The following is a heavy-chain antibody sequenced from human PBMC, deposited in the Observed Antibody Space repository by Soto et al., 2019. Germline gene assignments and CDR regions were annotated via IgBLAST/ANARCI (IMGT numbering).Heavy chain of an antibody. CDR1: GFTFNTYW. V-gene: IGHV3-74*01. CDR3: ARGPYYFDY. Sequence: EVQLVESGGGLVQPGGSLRLSCAASGFTFNTYWMHWVRQAPGKGLVWVSGMNSDGSRTIYADSVKGRFTISRDNAKNTLYLQMNSRRAADTAVYYCARGPYYFDYWGQGTLVTVSS. D-gene: IGHD2-21*01. J-gene: IGHJ4*02. CDR2: MNSDGSRT.